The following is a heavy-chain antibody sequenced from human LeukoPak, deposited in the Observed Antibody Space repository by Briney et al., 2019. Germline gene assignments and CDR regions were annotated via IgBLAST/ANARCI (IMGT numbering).Heavy chain of an antibody. D-gene: IGHD4-17*01. CDR1: GFTFSSYA. CDR2: ISGSGGST. J-gene: IGHJ6*02. CDR3: AKELAYGDYEDYYYGMDV. V-gene: IGHV3-23*01. Sequence: SGGSLRLSCAASGFTFSSYAMSWVRQAPGKGLEWVSAISGSGGSTYYADSVKGRFTISRDNSKNTLYLQMNSLRAEDTAVYYCAKELAYGDYEDYYYGMDVWGQGTTVTVSS.